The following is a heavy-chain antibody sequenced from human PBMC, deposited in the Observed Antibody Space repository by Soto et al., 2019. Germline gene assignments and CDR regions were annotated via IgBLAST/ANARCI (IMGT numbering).Heavy chain of an antibody. D-gene: IGHD3-16*01. V-gene: IGHV3-33*01. CDR1: GFTFSSYG. J-gene: IGHJ4*02. CDR3: ATFTFGGVDN. Sequence: GGSLRLSCAASGFTFSSYGMHWVRQAPGKGLESVSVIWYDGSNKYYADSVKGRFTISRDNSKNTLYLQMHSLRAEDTAVYYCATFTFGGVDNWGQGTLVTVSS. CDR2: IWYDGSNK.